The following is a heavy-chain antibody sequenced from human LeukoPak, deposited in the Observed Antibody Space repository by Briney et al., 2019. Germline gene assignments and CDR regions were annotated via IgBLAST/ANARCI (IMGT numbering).Heavy chain of an antibody. V-gene: IGHV3-48*03. CDR2: ISSSGSTI. CDR3: ARGRVEWSFGSYYYGMDV. Sequence: QAGGSLRLSCAASGFTFSSYEMNWVRQAPGKGLEWVSYISSSGSTIYYADSVKGRFTISRDNAKNTLYLQMNSLRAEDTAVYYCARGRVEWSFGSYYYGMDVWGQGTTVTVSS. J-gene: IGHJ6*02. D-gene: IGHD3-3*01. CDR1: GFTFSSYE.